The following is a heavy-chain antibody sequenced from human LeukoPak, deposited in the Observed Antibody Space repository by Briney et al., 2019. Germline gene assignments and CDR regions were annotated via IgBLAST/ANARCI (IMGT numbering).Heavy chain of an antibody. V-gene: IGHV3-48*01. J-gene: IGHJ4*02. CDR1: GFTFSNYS. CDR3: ARETYYYDSSGYYYSRGKDY. CDR2: ISSSSSTI. D-gene: IGHD3-22*01. Sequence: GGSLRLSCAASGFTFSNYSMNWVRQAPGKGLERVSYISSSSSTIYYADSVKGRFTISRDNGKNSLYLQMNSLRAEDTAVYYCARETYYYDSSGYYYSRGKDYWGQGTLVTVSA.